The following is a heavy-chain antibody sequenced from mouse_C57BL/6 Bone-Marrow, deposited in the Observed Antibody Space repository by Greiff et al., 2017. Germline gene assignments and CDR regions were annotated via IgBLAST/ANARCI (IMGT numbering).Heavy chain of an antibody. CDR1: GYAFSSSW. J-gene: IGHJ3*01. D-gene: IGHD1-1*01. CDR2: IYPGDGDT. CDR3: ARRYYYGSNSGGFAY. Sequence: QVQLQQSGPELVKPGASVKISCKASGYAFSSSWMNWVKQRPGKGLEWIGRIYPGDGDTNYNGKFKGKATLTADKSSSTAYMQLSSLTSEDSAVYFCARRYYYGSNSGGFAYWGQGTLVTVSA. V-gene: IGHV1-82*01.